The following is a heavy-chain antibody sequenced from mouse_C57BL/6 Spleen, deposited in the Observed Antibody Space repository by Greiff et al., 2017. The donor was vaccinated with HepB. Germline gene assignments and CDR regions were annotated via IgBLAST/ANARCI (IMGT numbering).Heavy chain of an antibody. D-gene: IGHD1-1*01. J-gene: IGHJ4*01. V-gene: IGHV1-64*01. CDR3: ARSGSSPYYAMDY. CDR2: IHPNSGST. CDR1: GYTFTSYW. Sequence: VQLQQPGAELVKPGASVKLSCKASGYTFTSYWMHWVKQRPGQGLEWIGMIHPNSGSTNYNEKFKSKATLTVDKSSSTAYLQLSSLTSEDSAVYYCARSGSSPYYAMDYWGQGTSVTVSS.